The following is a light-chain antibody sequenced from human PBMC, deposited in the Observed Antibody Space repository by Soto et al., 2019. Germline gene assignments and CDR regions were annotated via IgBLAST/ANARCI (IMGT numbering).Light chain of an antibody. V-gene: IGKV3-20*01. J-gene: IGKJ3*01. CDR1: QSVSSSY. CDR2: GAS. CDR3: QQYGSSPT. Sequence: ELVLTQSPGTLSLSPGERATLSCRASQSVSSSYLVWYQQKPGQAPRLLIYGASSRATGIPDRFSGSGSGTDFTLTISRLEPEDFAVYYCQQYGSSPTFGPGTKVDNK.